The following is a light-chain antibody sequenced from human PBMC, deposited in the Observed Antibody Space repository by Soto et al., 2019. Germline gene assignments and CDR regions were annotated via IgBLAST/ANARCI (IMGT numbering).Light chain of an antibody. CDR2: GAS. J-gene: IGKJ4*01. V-gene: IGKV3-15*01. Sequence: EIVMTQSPVTLSVSPGERATLSCRASQTVTSNLAWYQQKPGQPPRLLIYGASTRATGLPDRFSGSGSGTDFTLTISSLEPEDFAVYYCQQRFDWPLTFGGGTKVDIK. CDR3: QQRFDWPLT. CDR1: QTVTSN.